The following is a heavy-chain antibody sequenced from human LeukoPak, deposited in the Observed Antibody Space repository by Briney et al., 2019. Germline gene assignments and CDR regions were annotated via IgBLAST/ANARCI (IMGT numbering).Heavy chain of an antibody. V-gene: IGHV1-18*01. CDR1: GYTFTSYG. CDR2: ISAYNGNT. D-gene: IGHD3-10*01. Sequence: ASVKVSCKASGYTFTSYGISWVRQAPGQGLEWMGWISAYNGNTNYAQKLQGRVTMTTDTSTSTAYMELRSLRSDDTAVCYCARSGSGGNYYYGMDVWGQGTTVTVSS. J-gene: IGHJ6*02. CDR3: ARSGSGGNYYYGMDV.